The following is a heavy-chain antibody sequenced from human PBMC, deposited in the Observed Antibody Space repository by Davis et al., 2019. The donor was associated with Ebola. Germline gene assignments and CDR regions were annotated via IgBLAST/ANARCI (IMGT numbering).Heavy chain of an antibody. J-gene: IGHJ4*02. V-gene: IGHV1-3*01. CDR3: ARSKYYDFWSGYPPFDY. D-gene: IGHD3-3*01. CDR1: GYTFTSYA. CDR2: INAGNGNT. Sequence: ASVKVSCKASGYTFTSYAMHWVRPAPGQRLEWMGWINAGNGNTKYSQKFQGRVTITRDTSASTAYMELSSLRSEDTAVYYCARSKYYDFWSGYPPFDYWGQGTLVTVSS.